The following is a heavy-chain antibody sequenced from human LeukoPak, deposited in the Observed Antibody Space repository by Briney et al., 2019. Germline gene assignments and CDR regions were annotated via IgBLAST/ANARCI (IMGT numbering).Heavy chain of an antibody. D-gene: IGHD2-2*01. V-gene: IGHV1-18*04. J-gene: IGHJ4*02. CDR1: GYTFTNYG. Sequence: ASVMVSCKASGYTFTNYGISWVRQAPGQGLEWMAWISANNGETRYAQNLQGRVTMTTDTSTSTAYMELRSLRSDDTAVYYCARVPPSAHQLLISDYWGQGTQVTVSS. CDR3: ARVPPSAHQLLISDY. CDR2: ISANNGET.